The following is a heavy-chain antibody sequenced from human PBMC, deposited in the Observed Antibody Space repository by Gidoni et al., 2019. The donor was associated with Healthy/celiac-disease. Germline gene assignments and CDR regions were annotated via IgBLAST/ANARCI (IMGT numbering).Heavy chain of an antibody. D-gene: IGHD3-10*01. CDR2: IYHSGST. CDR3: ARASGLLWFGELLYRGMGLYMDV. J-gene: IGHJ6*03. V-gene: IGHV4-30-2*01. Sequence: QLQLQESGSGLVKPSQTLSLTCAVSGGSLSSGGYSWSWIRQPPGKGLEWIGYIYHSGSTYYHPSLKSRVTISVDRSKNQFSLKLSSVTAADTAVYYCARASGLLWFGELLYRGMGLYMDVWGKGTTVTVSS. CDR1: GGSLSSGGYS.